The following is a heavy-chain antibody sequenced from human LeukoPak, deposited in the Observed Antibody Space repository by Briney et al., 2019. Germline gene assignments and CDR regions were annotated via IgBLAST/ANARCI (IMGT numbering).Heavy chain of an antibody. CDR2: TYHSGST. Sequence: SETLSLTCAVYGGSFSGYYWSWIRQSPGKGLEWIGETYHSGSTNYNSSLKSRVTISLDTSKNQFSLKFSSVTAADTAVYYCARGRRIVVVLGATRTHRDYYMDVWGKGTTVTVSS. CDR1: GGSFSGYY. D-gene: IGHD2-15*01. CDR3: ARGRRIVVVLGATRTHRDYYMDV. J-gene: IGHJ6*03. V-gene: IGHV4-34*01.